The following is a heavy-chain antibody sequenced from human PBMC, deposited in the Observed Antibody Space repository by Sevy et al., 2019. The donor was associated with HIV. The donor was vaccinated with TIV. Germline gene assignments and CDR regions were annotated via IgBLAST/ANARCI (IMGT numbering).Heavy chain of an antibody. D-gene: IGHD3-22*01. V-gene: IGHV3-23*01. Sequence: GGSLRLSCAASGFTFSSYAMSWVRQAPGKGLEWVSAISGSGGSTYYADSVKGRFTISRDNSKNTLYLQMNSLRAEDTAVYYCAEDQYYDSSGYYPNDAFDIWGQGTMVTVSS. CDR3: AEDQYYDSSGYYPNDAFDI. CDR1: GFTFSSYA. J-gene: IGHJ3*02. CDR2: ISGSGGST.